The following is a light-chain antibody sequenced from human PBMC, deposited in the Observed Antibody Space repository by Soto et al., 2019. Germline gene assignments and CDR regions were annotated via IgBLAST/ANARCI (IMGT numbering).Light chain of an antibody. CDR2: GAS. CDR3: QQYGSSGT. Sequence: EIVMTQSPATLSVSPGERATITCRASQSVSNNYLAWYQQKPGQAPRLLIYGASNRATGIPDRFSGSGSGTDFTLTSSILEPEDFAVYYCQQYGSSGTFGQGTKVDIK. V-gene: IGKV3-20*01. CDR1: QSVSNNY. J-gene: IGKJ1*01.